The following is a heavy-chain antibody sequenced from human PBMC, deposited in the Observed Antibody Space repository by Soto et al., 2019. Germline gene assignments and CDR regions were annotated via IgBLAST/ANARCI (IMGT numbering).Heavy chain of an antibody. CDR3: ARDLLGVLTVVRGVIIPPAWFEP. CDR1: GVTVSSNY. Sequence: GGSLRLSCAASGVTVSSNYMSWVRQAPGKGLEWVSVIYSGGSTYYADSVKGRFTISRDNSKNTLYLHMNSLRAEDTAVYYCARDLLGVLTVVRGVIIPPAWFEPWGQGPLFTGSS. CDR2: IYSGGST. J-gene: IGHJ5*02. V-gene: IGHV3-66*01. D-gene: IGHD3-10*01.